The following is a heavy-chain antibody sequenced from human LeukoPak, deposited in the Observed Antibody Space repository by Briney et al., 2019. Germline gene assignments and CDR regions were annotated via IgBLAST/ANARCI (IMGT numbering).Heavy chain of an antibody. V-gene: IGHV3-30*04. CDR2: LSYDGGNR. D-gene: IGHD3-22*01. CDR3: ARDLWYYESTGYYDY. Sequence: GRSLRLSCDASGFTFQRHALLWVRQAPGKGLEWVAILSYDGGNRYYADSVRGRFTVSRDISKTTFFLQMDSLRPEDTAVYYCARDLWYYESTGYYDYWGQGTLVTVSS. J-gene: IGHJ4*02. CDR1: GFTFQRHA.